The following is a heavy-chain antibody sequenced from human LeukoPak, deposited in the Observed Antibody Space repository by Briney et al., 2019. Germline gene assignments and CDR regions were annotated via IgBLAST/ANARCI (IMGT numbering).Heavy chain of an antibody. CDR3: ARRYCSSTSCYPFDP. D-gene: IGHD2-2*01. V-gene: IGHV4-59*01. Sequence: PSETLSLTCTVSGGSITSYYWSWIRQPPGKGLEWIAYIYYSGSTNYNPSRKSRVTISVDTSKNQFSLKLSSVTAADTAVYYCARRYCSSTSCYPFDPWGQGTLVTVSS. J-gene: IGHJ5*02. CDR2: IYYSGST. CDR1: GGSITSYY.